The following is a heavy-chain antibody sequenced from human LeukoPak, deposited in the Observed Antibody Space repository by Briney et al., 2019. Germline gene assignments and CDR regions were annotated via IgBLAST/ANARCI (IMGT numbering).Heavy chain of an antibody. D-gene: IGHD3-10*01. J-gene: IGHJ4*02. V-gene: IGHV1-2*02. CDR3: ARLHRPSLPGGEDY. CDR2: INPNSGGT. Sequence: ASVKVSCKASGYTFTGYYMHWVRQAPGQGLEWMGWINPNSGGTNYAQKFQGRVTMTRDTSISTAYMELSRLRSDDTAVYYCARLHRPSLPGGEDYWGQGILVTVSS. CDR1: GYTFTGYY.